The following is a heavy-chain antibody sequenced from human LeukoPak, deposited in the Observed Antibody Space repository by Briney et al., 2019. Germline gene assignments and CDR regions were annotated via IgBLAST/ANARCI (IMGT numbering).Heavy chain of an antibody. CDR1: GYTFTSYY. V-gene: IGHV1-46*01. CDR2: INPSGGST. D-gene: IGHD1-26*01. Sequence: ASVKVSCKASGYTFTSYYMHWVRQAPGQGLEWMGIINPSGGSTSYAQKFQGRVTMTRDMSPSTVYMALSGLRSEDTAVYYCARDRNRWELFDYWGQGTLVTVSS. CDR3: ARDRNRWELFDY. J-gene: IGHJ4*02.